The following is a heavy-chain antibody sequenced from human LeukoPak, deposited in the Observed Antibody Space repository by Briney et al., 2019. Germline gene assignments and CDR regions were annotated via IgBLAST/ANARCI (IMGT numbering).Heavy chain of an antibody. D-gene: IGHD3-10*01. V-gene: IGHV4-61*01. Sequence: PSETLSLTCTVSGGSVSSGSYYWSWIRQPPGKGLEWIGYIYYSGSTNYNPSLESRVTISVDTSRNQFSLRLSSVTAADTAVYYCAREGIGFDCWGQGTLVTVSS. J-gene: IGHJ4*02. CDR2: IYYSGST. CDR1: GGSVSSGSYY. CDR3: AREGIGFDC.